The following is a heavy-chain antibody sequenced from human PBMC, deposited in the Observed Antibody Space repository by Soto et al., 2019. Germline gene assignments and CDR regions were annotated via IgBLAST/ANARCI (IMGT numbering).Heavy chain of an antibody. V-gene: IGHV6-1*01. CDR2: TYYSSKWYY. CDR1: GDSVSNSRAA. J-gene: IGHJ6*02. Sequence: SQTLSLTCAISGDSVSNSRAAWNWIRDSPSRGLEWLGRTYYSSKWYYDYAVSVQSRITISPDTSKNQFSLQLGSVTPEDTAVYYCAGGYGLNVWGQGTTVTRLL. CDR3: AGGYGLNV.